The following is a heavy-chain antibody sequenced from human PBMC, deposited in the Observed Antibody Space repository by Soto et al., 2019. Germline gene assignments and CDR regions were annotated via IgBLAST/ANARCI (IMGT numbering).Heavy chain of an antibody. CDR1: GFVFNDYA. Sequence: PGGSLRLSCAASGFVFNDYAISWVRQAPGKGLEWVSGISASGGRTYYADSVKGRLSVSRDNSNNTVFLRINRLRDEDTAMYYCARGSSTTPTSYGYLAYWGQGTLVTVSS. D-gene: IGHD4-17*01. CDR2: ISASGGRT. V-gene: IGHV3-23*01. CDR3: ARGSSTTPTSYGYLAY. J-gene: IGHJ4*02.